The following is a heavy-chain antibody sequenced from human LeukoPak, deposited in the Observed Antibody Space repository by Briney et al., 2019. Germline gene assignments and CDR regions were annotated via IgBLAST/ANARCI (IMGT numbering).Heavy chain of an antibody. Sequence: SETLSLTCAVSGTSFSAYYCNWIRPSPEKGLEWIGEINHRGETNYNPSLQSRVTMSVDTSKNQFSLRLTSLTAADTAIYYCARDPGIRGTALDYWGQGTPVTVSS. D-gene: IGHD1-7*01. CDR2: INHRGET. J-gene: IGHJ4*02. CDR3: ARDPGIRGTALDY. V-gene: IGHV4-34*01. CDR1: GTSFSAYY.